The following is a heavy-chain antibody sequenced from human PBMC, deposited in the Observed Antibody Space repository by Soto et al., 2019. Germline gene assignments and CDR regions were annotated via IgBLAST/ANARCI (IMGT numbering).Heavy chain of an antibody. J-gene: IGHJ6*02. CDR2: IYYSGST. Sequence: SETLSLTCTVSGGSISSSSYYWGWIRQPPGKGLEWIGSIYYSGSTYYNPSLKSRVTISVDTSKNQFSLKLSSVTAADTAVYYCAITRVRRVYSGYDTHAGGMDVWGQGTTVT. V-gene: IGHV4-39*01. CDR3: AITRVRRVYSGYDTHAGGMDV. CDR1: GGSISSSSYY. D-gene: IGHD5-12*01.